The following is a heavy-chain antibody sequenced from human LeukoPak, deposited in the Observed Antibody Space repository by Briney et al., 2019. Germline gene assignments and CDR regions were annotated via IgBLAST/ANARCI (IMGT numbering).Heavy chain of an antibody. CDR3: ARDQDDSSGYYNIGYFQH. V-gene: IGHV1-46*01. D-gene: IGHD3-22*01. CDR1: GYTFTSYY. CDR2: INPSGGST. Sequence: GASVRVSCKASGYTFTSYYMHWVRQAPGQGLEWMGIINPSGGSTSYAQKFQGRVTMTRDTSTSTVYMELSSLRSEDTAVYYCARDQDDSSGYYNIGYFQHWGQGTLVTVSS. J-gene: IGHJ1*01.